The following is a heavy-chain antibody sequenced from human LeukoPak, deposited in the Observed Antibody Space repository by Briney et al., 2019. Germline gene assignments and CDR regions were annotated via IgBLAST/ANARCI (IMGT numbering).Heavy chain of an antibody. D-gene: IGHD1-20*01. Sequence: GGSLRLSCAASGSTFSSYAMSWVRQAPGKGLEWVSAISGSGGSTYYADSVKGRFTISRDNSKNTLYLQMNSLRAEDTAVYYCARPYNWNALSHFDYWGQGTLVTVSS. CDR3: ARPYNWNALSHFDY. V-gene: IGHV3-23*01. CDR2: ISGSGGST. CDR1: GSTFSSYA. J-gene: IGHJ4*02.